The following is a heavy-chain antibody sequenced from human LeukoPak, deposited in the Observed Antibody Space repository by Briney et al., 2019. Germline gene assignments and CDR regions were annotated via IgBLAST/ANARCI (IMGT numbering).Heavy chain of an antibody. J-gene: IGHJ3*02. Sequence: SETLSLTCTVSGGSISSGSYYWSWIRQPAGKGLEWIGRIYTSGGTNYNPSLKSRVTISVDTSKNQFSLKLSSVTAADTAVYYCAREEDGLRFLEWLLGAFDIWGQGTMVTVSS. CDR2: IYTSGGT. V-gene: IGHV4-61*02. CDR3: AREEDGLRFLEWLLGAFDI. D-gene: IGHD3-3*01. CDR1: GGSISSGSYY.